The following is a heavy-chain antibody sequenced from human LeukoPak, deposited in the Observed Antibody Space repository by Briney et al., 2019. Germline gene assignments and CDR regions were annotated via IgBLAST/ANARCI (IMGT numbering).Heavy chain of an antibody. J-gene: IGHJ3*02. CDR1: GFTFSSYW. CDR3: AKVRYSYGLADGFDI. CDR2: IKGDGSEN. D-gene: IGHD5-18*01. Sequence: GGSLRLSCAASGFTFSSYWMSWVRQAPGKGPEWVANIKGDGSENAYVDSVKGRFTISRDNAKNSLYLQMNSLRAEDTAVYYCAKVRYSYGLADGFDIWGQGTMVTVSS. V-gene: IGHV3-7*01.